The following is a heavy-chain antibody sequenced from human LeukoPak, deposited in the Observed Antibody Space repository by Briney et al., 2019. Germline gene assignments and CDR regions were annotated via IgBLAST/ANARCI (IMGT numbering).Heavy chain of an antibody. CDR3: AKDGLYSYGLAPIDY. Sequence: GGSLRLSCAASGFTFSSYAMSWVRQAPGKGLEWVSAISGSGGSTYYADSVKGRFPISRDNSKNTLYLQMNSLRAEDTAVYYCAKDGLYSYGLAPIDYWGQGTLVTVSS. V-gene: IGHV3-23*01. CDR2: ISGSGGST. CDR1: GFTFSSYA. J-gene: IGHJ4*02. D-gene: IGHD5-18*01.